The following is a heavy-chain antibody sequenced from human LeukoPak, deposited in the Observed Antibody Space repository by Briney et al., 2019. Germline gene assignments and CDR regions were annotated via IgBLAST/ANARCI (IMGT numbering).Heavy chain of an antibody. CDR3: ARLRYYDSSGYPDY. V-gene: IGHV4-38-2*01. Sequence: NSSETLSLTCAVSGYSISSGYYWGWIRQPPGKGLEWIGSIYHSGSTYYNPSLKSRVTISVDTSKNQFSLKLSSVTAADTAVYYCARLRYYDSSGYPDYWGQGTLVTVSS. D-gene: IGHD3-22*01. CDR1: GYSISSGYY. CDR2: IYHSGST. J-gene: IGHJ4*02.